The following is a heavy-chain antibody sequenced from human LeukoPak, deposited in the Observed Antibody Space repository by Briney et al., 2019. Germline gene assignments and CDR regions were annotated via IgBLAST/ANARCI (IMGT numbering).Heavy chain of an antibody. D-gene: IGHD3-10*01. CDR2: VNPNSGGT. Sequence: GASVKVSCKASGYTFTGYYMHWVRQAPGQGLEWMGWVNPNSGGTNYAQRFQGRVTMTRDTSISTAYMELSRLRSDDTAVYYCARAILRGSGKLLGYWGQGTLVTVSS. V-gene: IGHV1-2*02. CDR1: GYTFTGYY. J-gene: IGHJ4*02. CDR3: ARAILRGSGKLLGY.